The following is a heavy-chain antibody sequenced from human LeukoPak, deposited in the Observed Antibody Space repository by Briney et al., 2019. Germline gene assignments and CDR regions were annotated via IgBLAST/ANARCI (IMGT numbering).Heavy chain of an antibody. CDR1: DGSLDIYY. J-gene: IGHJ5*02. Sequence: SETLSLTCGASDGSLDIYYWMFVRQPPGKGLQWIGEITYRGSPYYHPSLKSRVTISVDTSKNQFSLKLSSVTAADTAVYYCARHEGIAVPLGWFDPWGQGTLVTVSS. D-gene: IGHD6-19*01. CDR3: ARHEGIAVPLGWFDP. CDR2: ITYRGSP. V-gene: IGHV4-34*01.